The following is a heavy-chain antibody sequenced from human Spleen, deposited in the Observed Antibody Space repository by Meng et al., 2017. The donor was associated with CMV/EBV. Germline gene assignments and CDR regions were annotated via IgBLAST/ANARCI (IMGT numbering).Heavy chain of an antibody. CDR1: GYSFTSYW. V-gene: IGHV5-51*01. D-gene: IGHD6-19*01. Sequence: KVSCKGSGYSFTSYWIGWVRQMPGKGLEWMGIIYPGDSDTRYSPSFQGQVTISADKSISTAYLQWSSLKASDTAMYYCARSMAVAGHTPPDYWGQGTLVTVSS. J-gene: IGHJ4*02. CDR2: IYPGDSDT. CDR3: ARSMAVAGHTPPDY.